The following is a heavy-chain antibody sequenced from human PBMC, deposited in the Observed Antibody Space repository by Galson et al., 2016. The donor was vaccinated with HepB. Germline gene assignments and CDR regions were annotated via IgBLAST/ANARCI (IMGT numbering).Heavy chain of an antibody. Sequence: SLRLSCAASGFVFSNFGLGWVRQAPGKGLEWVASISTRHTTYYSDSVQGRFTISRDNSNNTLYLQMNGLRAEDTAVYYCAKERLVRRIFDHWGQGTLLTVSS. D-gene: IGHD1-1*01. CDR3: AKERLVRRIFDH. J-gene: IGHJ4*02. CDR2: ISTRHTT. CDR1: GFVFSNFG. V-gene: IGHV3-23*01.